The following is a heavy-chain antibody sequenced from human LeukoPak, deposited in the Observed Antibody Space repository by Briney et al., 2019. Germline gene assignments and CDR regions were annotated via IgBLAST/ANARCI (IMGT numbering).Heavy chain of an antibody. CDR2: INSDGSST. Sequence: LAGGSLRLSCAASGVTFSSYWMHWVRQAPGKGLVWVSRINSDGSSTSYADSVKGRFTISRDNAKNTVYLQMNSMRAEDTAVYYCARGVAGYCTNGVCYPLDYWGQGTLVTVSS. CDR3: ARGVAGYCTNGVCYPLDY. J-gene: IGHJ4*02. D-gene: IGHD2-8*01. V-gene: IGHV3-74*01. CDR1: GVTFSSYW.